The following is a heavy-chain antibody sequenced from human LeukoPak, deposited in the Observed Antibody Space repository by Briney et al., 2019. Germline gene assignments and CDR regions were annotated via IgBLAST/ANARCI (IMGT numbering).Heavy chain of an antibody. CDR3: AKDKGASQGPGLNY. D-gene: IGHD3-16*01. V-gene: IGHV3-9*01. J-gene: IGHJ4*02. CDR2: ISWNSGSI. CDR1: GFTFDDYA. Sequence: GGSLRLSCAASGFTFDDYAMHWVRHAPGKGLEWVSGISWNSGSIGYADSVKGRFTISRDNAKNSLYLQMNSLRAEDTALYYCAKDKGASQGPGLNYWGQGTLVTVSS.